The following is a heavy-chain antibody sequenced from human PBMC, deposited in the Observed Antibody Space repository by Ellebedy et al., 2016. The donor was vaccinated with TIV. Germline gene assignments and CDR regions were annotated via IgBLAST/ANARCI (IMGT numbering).Heavy chain of an antibody. J-gene: IGHJ2*01. CDR1: GGTFSSYA. D-gene: IGHD2-2*01. CDR2: IIPIFGTA. Sequence: SVKVSCXASGGTFSSYAISWVRQAPGQGLEWMGGIIPIFGTANYAQKFQGRVTITADESTSTAYMELSSLRSEDTAVYYCARAPGGRTVVVPAVDWYFDLWGRGTLVTVSS. V-gene: IGHV1-69*13. CDR3: ARAPGGRTVVVPAVDWYFDL.